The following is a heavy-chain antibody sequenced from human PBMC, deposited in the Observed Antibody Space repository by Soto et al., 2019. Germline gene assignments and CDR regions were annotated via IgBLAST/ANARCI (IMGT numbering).Heavy chain of an antibody. D-gene: IGHD2-2*03. CDR2: ISDYNGNT. CDR1: GYTFTSYG. Sequence: QVQLVQSGAEVKKPGASVKVSCKASGYTFTSYGISWVRKAPGQGLEWMGWISDYNGNTNYAQKLQGRVNMTTDTATSTAYMELRSLRSDDTAVYYCARDGYCSSTSCYEADAFDIWGQGTMVTVSS. J-gene: IGHJ3*02. V-gene: IGHV1-18*01. CDR3: ARDGYCSSTSCYEADAFDI.